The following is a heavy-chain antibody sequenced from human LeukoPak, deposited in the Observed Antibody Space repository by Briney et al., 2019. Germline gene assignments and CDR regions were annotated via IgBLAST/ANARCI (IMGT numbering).Heavy chain of an antibody. CDR1: GFTFSSYA. CDR3: AKDFTDYYYYYMDV. D-gene: IGHD4-11*01. Sequence: GGSLRLSCAASGFTFSSYAMSWVRQAPGKGLEWVSAIGGSGGSTYYADSVKGRFTISRDNSKNTLYLQMNSLRAEDTAVYYCAKDFTDYYYYYMDVWGKGTTVTVSS. CDR2: IGGSGGST. J-gene: IGHJ6*03. V-gene: IGHV3-23*01.